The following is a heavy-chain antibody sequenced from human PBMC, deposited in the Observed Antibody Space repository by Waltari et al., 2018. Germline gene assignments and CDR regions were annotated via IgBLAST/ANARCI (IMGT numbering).Heavy chain of an antibody. CDR1: GGSFSGYC. V-gene: IGHV4-34*01. J-gene: IGHJ6*02. CDR3: ARGPMLDYGANSGHYYYGMDV. Sequence: QVQLQQWGAGLLKPSETLSLTCAVYGGSFSGYCWSWIRQSPGKGREWSGEINQSGTTNYNTSLKGRVTTSGDTSKSQFSLKLSSVPAADTAVYYCARGPMLDYGANSGHYYYGMDVWGQGTTVTVSS. D-gene: IGHD4-17*01. CDR2: INQSGTT.